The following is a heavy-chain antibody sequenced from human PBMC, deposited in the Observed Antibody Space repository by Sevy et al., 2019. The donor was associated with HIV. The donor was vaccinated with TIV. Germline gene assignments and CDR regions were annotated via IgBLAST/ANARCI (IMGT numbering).Heavy chain of an antibody. Sequence: GGSLRLSCAASGFTFSGSVMHWVRQASGKGLEWVGRIRSKANSYATAYAASVKGRFTISRDDSKNTAYLQMNSLKTEDTAVYYCTRLPLSCSGGSCHGTWGQGTLVTVSS. CDR2: IRSKANSYAT. J-gene: IGHJ5*02. D-gene: IGHD2-15*01. CDR3: TRLPLSCSGGSCHGT. CDR1: GFTFSGSV. V-gene: IGHV3-73*01.